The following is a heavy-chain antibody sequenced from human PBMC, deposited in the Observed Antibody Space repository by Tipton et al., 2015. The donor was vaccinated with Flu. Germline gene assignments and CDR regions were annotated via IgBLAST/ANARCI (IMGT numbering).Heavy chain of an antibody. Sequence: LRLSCTVSGGSISSYYWSWIRQPAGKGLEWIGRIYTSGSTDYNPSLKSRVTMSVDTSKNQFSLKLSSVTAADTAVYYCARLGGQQPIGGVDYWGQGTLVTVSS. CDR2: IYTSGST. CDR3: ARLGGQQPIGGVDY. D-gene: IGHD6-13*01. J-gene: IGHJ4*02. V-gene: IGHV4-4*07. CDR1: GGSISSYY.